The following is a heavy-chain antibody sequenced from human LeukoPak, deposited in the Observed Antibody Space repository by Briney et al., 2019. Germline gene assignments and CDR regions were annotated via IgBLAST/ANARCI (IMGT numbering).Heavy chain of an antibody. V-gene: IGHV4-4*07. CDR3: ARVNNLVGVGFDY. D-gene: IGHD2-15*01. J-gene: IGHJ4*02. Sequence: PSETLSLTCTVSGDYITSYYWSWIRQPAGKGLEWIGRIYTSGSTNYNPSLKSRVTMSVDTSNNQFSLKLSSVTAADTAVYYCARVNNLVGVGFDYWGQGTLVTVSS. CDR1: GDYITSYY. CDR2: IYTSGST.